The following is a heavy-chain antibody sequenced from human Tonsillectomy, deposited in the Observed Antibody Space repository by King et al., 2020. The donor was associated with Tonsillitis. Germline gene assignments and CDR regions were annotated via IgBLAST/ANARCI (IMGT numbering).Heavy chain of an antibody. V-gene: IGHV4-31*03. D-gene: IGHD3-22*01. CDR3: ARDSPPDGSGYFYYYAMDV. CDR2: ISYSGST. CDR1: GAPISSGDYY. J-gene: IGHJ6*02. Sequence: VQLQESGPGLVRPSQTLSLTCTVSGAPISSGDYYWTWIRQHPGKGLEWIGYISYSGSTYYNPSLKSRLTFSVDTTKNQFSLRLSSVTAADTAAYYCARDSPPDGSGYFYYYAMDVWGQGTTVTVSS.